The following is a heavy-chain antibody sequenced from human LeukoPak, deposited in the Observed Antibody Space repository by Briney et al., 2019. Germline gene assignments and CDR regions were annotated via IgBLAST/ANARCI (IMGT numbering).Heavy chain of an antibody. CDR1: GFTFSSYG. V-gene: IGHV3-33*01. CDR3: ARGVIAAAGIVDY. CDR2: IWYDGSNK. Sequence: GESLKISCAASGFTFSSYGMHWVRQAPGKGLEWLAVIWYDGSNKYYADSVKGRFTISRDNSKNTLYLQMNSLRAEDTAVYYCARGVIAAAGIVDYWGQGTLVTVSS. D-gene: IGHD6-13*01. J-gene: IGHJ4*02.